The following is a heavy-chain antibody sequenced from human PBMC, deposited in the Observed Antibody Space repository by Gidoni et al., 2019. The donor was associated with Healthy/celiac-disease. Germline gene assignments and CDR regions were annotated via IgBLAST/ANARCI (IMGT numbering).Heavy chain of an antibody. Sequence: EVQLVESGGGLVQPGGSLRLSCPASGFTFSSFWLIWVRQAPGKGLEWVANIKQDGSEKYYVDSVKGRFTISRDNAKNSLYLQMNSLRAEDTAVYYCAREGTPNCSGGSCYEYYFDYWGQGTLVTVSS. D-gene: IGHD2-15*01. CDR2: IKQDGSEK. CDR1: GFTFSSFW. V-gene: IGHV3-7*01. J-gene: IGHJ4*02. CDR3: AREGTPNCSGGSCYEYYFDY.